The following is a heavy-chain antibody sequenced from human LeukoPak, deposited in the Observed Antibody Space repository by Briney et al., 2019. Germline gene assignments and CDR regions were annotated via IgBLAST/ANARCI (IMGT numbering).Heavy chain of an antibody. CDR2: INPNSGGT. CDR1: GYTFTGYY. D-gene: IGHD2-15*01. J-gene: IGHJ5*02. V-gene: IGHV1-2*02. CDR3: ARVVAATYNWFDP. Sequence: ASVKVSCKASGYTFTGYYMHWVRQAPGQGLEWMGWINPNSGGTNYAQKIQGRVTMTRDTSISTAYMELSRLRSDDTAVYYCARVVAATYNWFDPWGQGTLVTVSS.